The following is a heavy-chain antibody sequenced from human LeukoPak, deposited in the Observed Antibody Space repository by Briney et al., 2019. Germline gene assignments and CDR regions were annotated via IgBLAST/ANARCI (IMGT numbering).Heavy chain of an antibody. CDR2: INPSGGST. CDR1: GYTFTSYY. D-gene: IGHD3-22*01. CDR3: ARDPVGDYVSRGGRKDAFDI. J-gene: IGHJ3*02. Sequence: ASVKVSCKASGYTFTSYYTHWVRQAPGQGLEWMGIINPSGGSTSYAQKCQGRVTMSRDMSTSTVYMELSSLRSEDTAVYYYARDPVGDYVSRGGRKDAFDIWGQGTMITVSS. V-gene: IGHV1-46*01.